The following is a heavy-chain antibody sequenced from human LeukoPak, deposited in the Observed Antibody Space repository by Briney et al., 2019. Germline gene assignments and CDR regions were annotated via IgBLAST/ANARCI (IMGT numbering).Heavy chain of an antibody. CDR3: SREGDVVEWLLWDNSFDP. Sequence: SETLSLTCAVSGYSISSGYYWGWIRQPPGKGLEWIGSIYHSGSTYYNPSLKSRVTISVDTSKNQFSLKLSSVTAADTAVYYCSREGDVVEWLLWDNSFDPWGQGTLVTVSS. V-gene: IGHV4-38-2*02. CDR1: GYSISSGYY. J-gene: IGHJ5*02. CDR2: IYHSGST. D-gene: IGHD3-3*01.